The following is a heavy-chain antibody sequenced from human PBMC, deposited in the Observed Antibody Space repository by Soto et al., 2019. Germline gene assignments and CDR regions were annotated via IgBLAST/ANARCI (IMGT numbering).Heavy chain of an antibody. CDR1: GGSFSGYY. V-gene: IGHV4-34*01. D-gene: IGHD2-21*02. J-gene: IGHJ4*02. CDR2: INHSGST. Sequence: PSETLSLTCAVYGGSFSGYYWGWIRQPPGKGLEWIGEINHSGSTNYNPSLKSRVTISVDTSKNQFSLELISVTAADAAVYYCAGPGDCGGDCYYFNYWGQGTLVTVSS. CDR3: AGPGDCGGDCYYFNY.